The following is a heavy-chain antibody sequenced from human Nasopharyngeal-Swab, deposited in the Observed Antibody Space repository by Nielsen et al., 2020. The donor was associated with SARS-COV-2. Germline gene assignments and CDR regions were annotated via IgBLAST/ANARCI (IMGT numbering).Heavy chain of an antibody. D-gene: IGHD5-24*01. V-gene: IGHV1-3*01. J-gene: IGHJ6*02. CDR1: GYSFTNYA. Sequence: ASVKVSCKASGYSFTNYAMHWVRQAPGQRLEWMGWIDAGNGYTKYSQKFQGRVTITRDTAANTAYMELSSLTSDDTSLYYCARGHNEAHYYYFGMDVWGQGTLVTVSS. CDR3: ARGHNEAHYYYFGMDV. CDR2: IDAGNGYT.